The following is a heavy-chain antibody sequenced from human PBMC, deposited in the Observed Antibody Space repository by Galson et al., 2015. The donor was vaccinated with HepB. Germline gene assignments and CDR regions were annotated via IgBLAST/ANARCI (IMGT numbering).Heavy chain of an antibody. D-gene: IGHD2-15*01. Sequence: SLRLSCAASGFTFSRHPMHWVRQAPGKGLEWVAVISYDGVNKYYTDSVKGRFTISRDNSKNTLYLQMNSLRAEDRAVYYCARDSIPPYIVKPAATEHYYGMDVWGRGTTVTVSS. CDR3: ARDSIPPYIVKPAATEHYYGMDV. CDR1: GFTFSRHP. CDR2: ISYDGVNK. V-gene: IGHV3-30-3*01. J-gene: IGHJ6*02.